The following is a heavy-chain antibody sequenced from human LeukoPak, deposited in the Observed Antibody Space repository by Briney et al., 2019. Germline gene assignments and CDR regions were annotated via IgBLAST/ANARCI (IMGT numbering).Heavy chain of an antibody. CDR1: GFTFSNYW. J-gene: IGHJ6*02. Sequence: PGGSLRLSCAASGFTFSNYWISWVRQAPGQGLEWMGWINPNSGGTNYAQKFQGRVTMTRDTSISTAYMELSRLRSDDTAVYYCARDLLLVRGFRNGLDVWGQGTTVTVSS. D-gene: IGHD3-10*01. V-gene: IGHV1-2*02. CDR3: ARDLLLVRGFRNGLDV. CDR2: INPNSGGT.